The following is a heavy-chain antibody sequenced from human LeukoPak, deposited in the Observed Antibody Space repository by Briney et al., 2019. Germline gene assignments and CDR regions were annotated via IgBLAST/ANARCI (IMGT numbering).Heavy chain of an antibody. Sequence: ASVKVSCKASGYTFTDYYVHWVRLVPGQGLEWMGRNSPNSGATNYAEKFRGRVTMARDTSINTVYMEMSSLRSDDTAVYYCARDLWGWGSDYLDYWGQGTLVAVSS. CDR3: ARDLWGWGSDYLDY. CDR2: NSPNSGAT. D-gene: IGHD4/OR15-4a*01. V-gene: IGHV1-2*06. J-gene: IGHJ4*02. CDR1: GYTFTDYY.